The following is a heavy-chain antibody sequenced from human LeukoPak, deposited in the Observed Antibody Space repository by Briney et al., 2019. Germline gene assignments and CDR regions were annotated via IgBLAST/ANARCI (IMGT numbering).Heavy chain of an antibody. Sequence: PSETLSLPCTVSGGSISSSSYYWGWIRQPPGKGLEWIGSIYYSGSTYYNPSLKSRVTISVDTSKNQFSLKLSSVTAADTAVYYCARVGSGSYYKAFDYWGQGTLVTVSS. CDR3: ARVGSGSYYKAFDY. J-gene: IGHJ4*02. V-gene: IGHV4-39*01. D-gene: IGHD3-10*01. CDR1: GGSISSSSYY. CDR2: IYYSGST.